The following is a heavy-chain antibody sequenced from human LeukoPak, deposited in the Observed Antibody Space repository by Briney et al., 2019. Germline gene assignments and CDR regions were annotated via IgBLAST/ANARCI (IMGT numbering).Heavy chain of an antibody. CDR2: INPNSGGT. D-gene: IGHD4-11*01. Sequence: GASVKVSCKASGYTFTGYYMHWVRQAPGQGLEWMGWINPNSGGTNYAQKFQGRVTMTRDTSISTAYMEPSRLRSDDTAVYYCARDNSSPYYYYGMDVWGQGTTVTVSS. CDR1: GYTFTGYY. V-gene: IGHV1-2*02. J-gene: IGHJ6*02. CDR3: ARDNSSPYYYYGMDV.